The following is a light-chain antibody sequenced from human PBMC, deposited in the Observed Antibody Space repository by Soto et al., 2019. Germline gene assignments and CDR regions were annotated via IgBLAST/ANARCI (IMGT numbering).Light chain of an antibody. CDR1: SSDVGGFNY. CDR3: SSYISSSTYV. Sequence: QSVLTQPASVSGSPGQSITISCTGTSSDVGGFNYVSWYQQHPGKAPKLMIYDVSNRPSGVSNRFSGSKSGNTASLTISGLHAEDEADYYCSSYISSSTYVFGTGTKLTVL. V-gene: IGLV2-14*01. J-gene: IGLJ1*01. CDR2: DVS.